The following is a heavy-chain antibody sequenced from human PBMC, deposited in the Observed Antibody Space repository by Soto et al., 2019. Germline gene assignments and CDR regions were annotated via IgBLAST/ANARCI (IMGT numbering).Heavy chain of an antibody. Sequence: EVQLVESGGGLEKPGGSLTLSCAASGFTFSNAWMTWVRQAPGKGLEWVGRIKSKADGGTTDYAAPVKGRFTFSRDDAKNTLFLLMNSLKIEDTAVYYCTTSNYYLSGRYPDAPFDYWGQGTLVTVSS. CDR1: GFTFSNAW. CDR3: TTSNYYLSGRYPDAPFDY. J-gene: IGHJ4*02. D-gene: IGHD3-10*01. V-gene: IGHV3-15*01. CDR2: IKSKADGGTT.